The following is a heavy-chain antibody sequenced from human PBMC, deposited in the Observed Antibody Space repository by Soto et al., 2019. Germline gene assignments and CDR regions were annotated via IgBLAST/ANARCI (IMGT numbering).Heavy chain of an antibody. Sequence: QVQLVQSGAEVKKPGASVKVSCKASGYTFTSYGISWVRQAPGQGLEWLGWISAYNGNTNYAQKLQGRVTMTTDTSTSTAYMELRSLRSDDTAVYYCAREKRGDGYNFHPDAYYYGMDVWGQGTTVTVSS. V-gene: IGHV1-18*04. CDR1: GYTFTSYG. CDR3: AREKRGDGYNFHPDAYYYGMDV. J-gene: IGHJ6*02. D-gene: IGHD5-12*01. CDR2: ISAYNGNT.